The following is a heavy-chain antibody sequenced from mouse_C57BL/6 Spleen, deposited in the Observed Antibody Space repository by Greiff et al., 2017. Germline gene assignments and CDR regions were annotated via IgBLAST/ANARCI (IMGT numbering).Heavy chain of an antibody. V-gene: IGHV1-50*01. CDR3: ARTGAGTRVDY. Sequence: VQLQQPGAELVKPGASVKLSCKASGYTFTSYWMQWVKQRPGQGLEWIGEIDPSDSYTNYNQKFKGKATLTVDTSSSTAYMQLSSLTSEDSAVYYCARTGAGTRVDYWGQGTTLTVSS. CDR1: GYTFTSYW. CDR2: IDPSDSYT. J-gene: IGHJ2*01. D-gene: IGHD4-1*01.